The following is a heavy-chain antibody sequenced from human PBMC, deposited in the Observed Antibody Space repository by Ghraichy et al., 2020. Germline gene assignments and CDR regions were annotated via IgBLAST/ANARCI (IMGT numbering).Heavy chain of an antibody. CDR1: GFTFSSYS. CDR2: ISSSSSYI. D-gene: IGHD2-15*01. Sequence: GGSLRLSCAASGFTFSSYSMNWVRQAPGKGLEWVSSISSSSSYIYYADSVKGRFTISRDNAKNSLYLQMNSLRAEDTAVYYCARDLGGSCSRCHDAFDIWGQGTMVTVSS. CDR3: ARDLGGSCSRCHDAFDI. J-gene: IGHJ3*02. V-gene: IGHV3-21*01.